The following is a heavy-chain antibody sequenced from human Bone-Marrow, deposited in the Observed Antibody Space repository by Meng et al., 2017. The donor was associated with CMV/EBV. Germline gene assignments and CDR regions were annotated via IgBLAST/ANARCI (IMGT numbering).Heavy chain of an antibody. J-gene: IGHJ4*02. D-gene: IGHD1-26*01. CDR3: ARDSGSHLYYFDY. Sequence: GESLKISCSASGFTFSSYAMHWVRQAPGKGLEYVSAISSNGGSTYYADSVKGRFTISRDNSKNTMYLQMNSLRAEETALYYCARDSGSHLYYFDYWGQGTRVTVSS. CDR1: GFTFSSYA. CDR2: ISSNGGST. V-gene: IGHV3-64*04.